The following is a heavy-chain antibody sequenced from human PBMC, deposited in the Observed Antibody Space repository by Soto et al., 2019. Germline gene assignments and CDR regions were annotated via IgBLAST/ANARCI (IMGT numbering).Heavy chain of an antibody. Sequence: QVQLVQSGAEVKKPGSSVKVSCKASGGTFSSYAISWVRQAPGQGLEWMGGIIPIFGTANYAQKFQGRVTITADESTGTAYMELSRLRSEDTAVYYCASPIPYSSGWLLYWGQGTLVPVSS. CDR3: ASPIPYSSGWLLY. CDR2: IIPIFGTA. D-gene: IGHD6-19*01. V-gene: IGHV1-69*01. J-gene: IGHJ4*02. CDR1: GGTFSSYA.